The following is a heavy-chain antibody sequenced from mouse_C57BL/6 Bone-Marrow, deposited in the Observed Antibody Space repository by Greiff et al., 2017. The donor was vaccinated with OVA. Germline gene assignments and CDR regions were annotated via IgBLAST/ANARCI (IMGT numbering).Heavy chain of an antibody. CDR2: IHPNSGST. Sequence: QVQLKQPGAELVKPGASVKLSCKASGYTFTSYWMHWVKQRPGQGLEWIGMIHPNSGSTNYNEKFKSKATLTVDKSSSTAYMQLSSLTSEDSAVYYCASGLMMRWYFDVWGTGTTVTVSS. CDR3: ASGLMMRWYFDV. J-gene: IGHJ1*03. V-gene: IGHV1-64*01. CDR1: GYTFTSYW. D-gene: IGHD2-3*01.